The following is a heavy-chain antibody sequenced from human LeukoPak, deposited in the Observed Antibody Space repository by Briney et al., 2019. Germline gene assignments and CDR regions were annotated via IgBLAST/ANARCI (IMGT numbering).Heavy chain of an antibody. D-gene: IGHD3-22*01. V-gene: IGHV3-23*01. CDR1: EFSFSSYA. CDR2: ISGSGGST. CDR3: AKIGYYYDSSGYYYFDY. J-gene: IGHJ4*02. Sequence: GGSLRLSCAASEFSFSSYAMSWVRQAPGKGLEWVSGISGSGGSTYYADSVKGRFTISRDNSKKTLYLQMDSLRAEDTAVYYCAKIGYYYDSSGYYYFDYWGQGTLVTVSS.